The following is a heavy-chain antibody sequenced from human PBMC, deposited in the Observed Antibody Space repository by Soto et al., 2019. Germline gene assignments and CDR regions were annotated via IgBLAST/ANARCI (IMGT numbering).Heavy chain of an antibody. Sequence: QTLSLTCAISGDSVSSNSAACNLIRHSPSRGLEWLGRTYYRSKWYNDYAVSVKSRITINPDTSKNQFSLQLNSVTPEDTAVYYCARDVGDLYNWFDPWGQGTLVTVSS. J-gene: IGHJ5*02. CDR1: GDSVSSNSAA. D-gene: IGHD2-21*02. V-gene: IGHV6-1*01. CDR2: TYYRSKWYN. CDR3: ARDVGDLYNWFDP.